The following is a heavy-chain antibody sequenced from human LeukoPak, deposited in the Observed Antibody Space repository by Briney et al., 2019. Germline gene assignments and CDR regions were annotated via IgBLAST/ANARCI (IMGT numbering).Heavy chain of an antibody. D-gene: IGHD1-1*01. CDR3: ARGVGLEYYFDY. Sequence: VASVKVSCKASGGTFSSYAISWVRQAPGQGLEWMGGIIPIFGTANYAQKFQGRVTITTDESTSTAYMELSSLRSEDTAVYYCARGVGLEYYFDYWGQGTLVTVSS. V-gene: IGHV1-69*05. CDR1: GGTFSSYA. J-gene: IGHJ4*02. CDR2: IIPIFGTA.